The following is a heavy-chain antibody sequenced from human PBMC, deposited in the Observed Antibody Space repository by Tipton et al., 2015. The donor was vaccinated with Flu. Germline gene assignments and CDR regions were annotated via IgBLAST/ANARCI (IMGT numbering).Heavy chain of an antibody. D-gene: IGHD2-2*01. Sequence: TLSLTCAVSGYSIRSSNYYWGWIRQPPGKGLEWIGNIFHSGNSYHNPSLKSRVTMSVETSKNQFSLKLSSVTAADTAVYYCARNPSLGMPEYFDFWGQGILVTASS. CDR2: IFHSGNS. V-gene: IGHV4-38-2*01. J-gene: IGHJ4*02. CDR1: GYSIRSSNYY. CDR3: ARNPSLGMPEYFDF.